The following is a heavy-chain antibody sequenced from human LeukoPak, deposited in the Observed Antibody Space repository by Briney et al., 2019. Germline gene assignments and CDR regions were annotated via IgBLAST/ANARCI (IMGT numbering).Heavy chain of an antibody. D-gene: IGHD5-24*01. CDR2: ISYSGST. CDR3: ARTQMGYFFDY. CDR1: GDSISTYF. V-gene: IGHV4-59*01. J-gene: IGHJ4*02. Sequence: SETLSHTCTVSGDSISTYFWSWIRQPPGKGLEWIGYISYSGSTNYKPSLKSRVTISVDASKNQFSLKLSSVIAADTAVYYCARTQMGYFFDYWGQGTLVTVSS.